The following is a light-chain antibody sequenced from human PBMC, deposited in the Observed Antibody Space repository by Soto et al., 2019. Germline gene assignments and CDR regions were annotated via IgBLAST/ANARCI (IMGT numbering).Light chain of an antibody. Sequence: QSALTQPASVSGSPGQSITISCTGSSRDVGGSKYVSWYQQHPGKAPRLIIFEVSYRPSGVSNRFSGSKSGNTASLTVSGLQAEDEADYYCSSKTSSGTLDVFGTGTKVTVL. CDR2: EVS. CDR1: SRDVGGSKY. V-gene: IGLV2-14*01. CDR3: SSKTSSGTLDV. J-gene: IGLJ1*01.